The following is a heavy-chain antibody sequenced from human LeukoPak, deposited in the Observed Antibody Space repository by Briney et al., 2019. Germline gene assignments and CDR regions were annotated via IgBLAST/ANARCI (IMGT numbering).Heavy chain of an antibody. CDR1: GYTFSSYG. CDR3: ARAVRGYSYAYLPY. V-gene: IGHV1-18*01. J-gene: IGHJ4*02. CDR2: ISAYDGNT. Sequence: ASVKVSCKASGYTFSSYGISWVRQAPGQGLEWMGWISAYDGNTNYAQKPQGRVTMTTDTSTSTAYMELRSLRSDDTAVYYCARAVRGYSYAYLPYWGQGTLVTVSS. D-gene: IGHD5-18*01.